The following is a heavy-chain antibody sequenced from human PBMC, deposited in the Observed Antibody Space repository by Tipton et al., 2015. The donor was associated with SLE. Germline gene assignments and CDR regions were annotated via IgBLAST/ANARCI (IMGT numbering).Heavy chain of an antibody. CDR3: ARALTYDYWSADSGTPSLAYFDY. Sequence: TLSLTCSVSGGSIRDYPYRWAWIRQSPGKGLEWIGSISYSGRTYYNPSLKSRVTISHDTSKDQISLKVTSVTAADTAVYFCARALTYDYWSADSGTPSLAYFDYWGHGTLVTVSS. CDR1: GGSIRDYPYR. V-gene: IGHV4-39*07. D-gene: IGHD3-3*01. CDR2: ISYSGRT. J-gene: IGHJ4*01.